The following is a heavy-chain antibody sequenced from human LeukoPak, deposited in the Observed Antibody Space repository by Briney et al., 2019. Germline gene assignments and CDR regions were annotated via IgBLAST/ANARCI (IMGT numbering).Heavy chain of an antibody. Sequence: GGSLRLSCAASGFTFSSYGMHWVREAPGKGLEWVAVISYDGSNKYYADSVKGRFTISRDNSKNTLYLQMNSLRAEDTAVYYCARGGWYTDYWGQGTLVTVSS. D-gene: IGHD6-19*01. CDR1: GFTFSSYG. CDR3: ARGGWYTDY. V-gene: IGHV3-30*03. J-gene: IGHJ4*02. CDR2: ISYDGSNK.